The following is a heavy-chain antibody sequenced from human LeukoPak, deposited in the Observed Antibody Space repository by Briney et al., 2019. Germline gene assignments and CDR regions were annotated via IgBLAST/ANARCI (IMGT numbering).Heavy chain of an antibody. CDR2: INWNGGST. CDR1: GFTFSSYS. D-gene: IGHD3-3*01. V-gene: IGHV3-20*04. J-gene: IGHJ6*03. CDR3: ARGGISIFGVVIYMDV. Sequence: GGSLRLSCAASGFTFSSYSMNWVRQAPGKGLEWVSGINWNGGSTGYADSVKGRFTISRDNAKNSLSLQMNGLRVEDTALYYCARGGISIFGVVIYMDVWGKGTTVTVSS.